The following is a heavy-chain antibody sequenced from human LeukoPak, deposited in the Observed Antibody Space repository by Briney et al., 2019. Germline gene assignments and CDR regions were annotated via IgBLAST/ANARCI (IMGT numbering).Heavy chain of an antibody. V-gene: IGHV3-48*02. CDR1: GFTFSGNR. J-gene: IGHJ4*02. CDR2: ISTTSGTI. D-gene: IGHD4-23*01. CDR3: ARVTSGGNPFFDY. Sequence: GGSLRLSCVSSGFTFSGNRMNWVRQAPGKGLEWVSHISTTSGTIYYADSVKGRFTISRDNAKNSLYLQMNSLRDEDTAVYYCARVTSGGNPFFDYWGQGTLVTVSS.